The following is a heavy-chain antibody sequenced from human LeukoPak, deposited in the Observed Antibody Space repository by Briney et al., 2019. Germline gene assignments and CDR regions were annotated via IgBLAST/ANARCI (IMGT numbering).Heavy chain of an antibody. CDR3: ARDGTSTDDY. Sequence: ASVKVSCKTSGYTFSNFGISWVRQAPGQGLEWMGWISGNNDNPNYGQKFQGRFTMTTDSSTSTAYMELRNLRSDDTAVYYCARDGTSTDDYWAREPWSPSPQ. J-gene: IGHJ4*02. CDR2: ISGNNDNP. CDR1: GYTFSNFG. D-gene: IGHD1-26*01. V-gene: IGHV1-18*01.